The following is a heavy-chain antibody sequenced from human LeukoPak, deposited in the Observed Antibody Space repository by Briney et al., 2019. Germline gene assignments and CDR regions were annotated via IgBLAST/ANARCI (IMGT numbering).Heavy chain of an antibody. CDR1: GFTFSRYW. V-gene: IGHV3-7*01. J-gene: IGHJ5*02. CDR3: ARSVARAIEA. CDR2: IKQDGGEK. Sequence: GGSLRLSCAASGFTFSRYWMSWVRQAPGKGLECVSHIKQDGGEKYYVDSVRGRFTLSRDNAKNPLYLQMNSLRVDDTAGYYCARSVARAIEAWGQGTLVTVSS. D-gene: IGHD6-19*01.